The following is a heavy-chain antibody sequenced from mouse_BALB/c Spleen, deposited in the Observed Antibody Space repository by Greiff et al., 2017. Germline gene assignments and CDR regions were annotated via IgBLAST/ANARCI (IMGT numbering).Heavy chain of an antibody. Sequence: VQLQQSGGGLVQPGGSRKLSCAASGFTFSSFGMHWVRQAPEKGLEWVAYISSGSSTIYYADTVKGRFTISRDNPKNTLFLQMTSLRSEDTAMYYCARSLGLRRGDYYAMDYWGQGTSVTVSS. CDR2: ISSGSSTI. J-gene: IGHJ4*01. CDR3: ARSLGLRRGDYYAMDY. CDR1: GFTFSSFG. D-gene: IGHD2-4*01. V-gene: IGHV5-17*02.